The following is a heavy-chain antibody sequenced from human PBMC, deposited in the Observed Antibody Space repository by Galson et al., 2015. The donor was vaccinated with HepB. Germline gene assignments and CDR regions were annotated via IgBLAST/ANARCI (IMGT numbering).Heavy chain of an antibody. CDR3: ARSHLKYYFDY. J-gene: IGHJ4*02. V-gene: IGHV1-2*06. Sequence: SVKVSCKASGYTFTGYYMNWVRQARGQGLEWLGRINPNSGGTNYAQKLQGRVTMTRDTSISTAYMDLSRLRSDDTAAYYCARSHLKYYFDYWGPGTLVTVSS. CDR2: INPNSGGT. CDR1: GYTFTGYY.